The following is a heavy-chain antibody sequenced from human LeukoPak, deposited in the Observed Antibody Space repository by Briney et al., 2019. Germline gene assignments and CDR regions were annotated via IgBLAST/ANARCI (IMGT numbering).Heavy chain of an antibody. Sequence: GESLKISCEGSGYSFTTYWIGWVSQMPGKGLEWMGVIYPGDSDTRYSPSFQGQVTISADKSINTAYLQWSSLKASDTAMYYCARRFDNYDFWTRWGQGTLVTV. CDR3: ARRFDNYDFWTR. CDR2: IYPGDSDT. V-gene: IGHV5-51*01. D-gene: IGHD3-3*01. CDR1: GYSFTTYW. J-gene: IGHJ4*02.